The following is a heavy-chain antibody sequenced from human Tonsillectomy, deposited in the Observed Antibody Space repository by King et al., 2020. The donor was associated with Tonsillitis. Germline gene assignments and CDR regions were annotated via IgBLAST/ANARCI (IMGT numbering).Heavy chain of an antibody. Sequence: VQLVESGGGLVQPGRSLRLSCRASGFTFGDFGMSWFRQAPGKGLEWVGFIRSKVYGGTTEYAASVKGRFTISRDDSKSIAYLQMNSLTTEDTAVYFCTRDSEAVAGITLDYWGQGTLVTVSS. D-gene: IGHD6-19*01. V-gene: IGHV3-49*03. CDR1: GFTFGDFG. J-gene: IGHJ4*02. CDR3: TRDSEAVAGITLDY. CDR2: IRSKVYGGTT.